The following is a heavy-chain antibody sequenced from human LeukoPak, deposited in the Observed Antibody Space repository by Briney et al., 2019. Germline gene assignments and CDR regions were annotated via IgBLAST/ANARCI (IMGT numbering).Heavy chain of an antibody. Sequence: GGSLRLSCAASGFTFSSDWMSWVRQAPGKGLEWVAVIWFDGSNQYYADSVKGRFTISRDNSKNTLFLQMNSLRAEDTAVYYCARDGWLGGSYSIDYWGQGTLVTVPS. CDR1: GFTFSSDW. J-gene: IGHJ4*02. V-gene: IGHV3-33*01. CDR2: IWFDGSNQ. D-gene: IGHD1-26*01. CDR3: ARDGWLGGSYSIDY.